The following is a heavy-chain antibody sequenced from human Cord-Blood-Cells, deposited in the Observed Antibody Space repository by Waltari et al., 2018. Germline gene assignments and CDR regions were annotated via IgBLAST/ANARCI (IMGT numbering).Heavy chain of an antibody. D-gene: IGHD1-7*01. V-gene: IGHV3-11*01. CDR2: ISSSGSTI. CDR3: ARGGELELYYYYYGMDV. Sequence: GESGGGLVKPGGSLRLSCAASGFTFSDYYMSWIRQAPGKGLEWVSYISSSGSTIYYAVSVKGRVTISRDNAKNALYLQMNSLRAEDTAVYYCARGGELELYYYYYGMDVWGQGTTVTVSS. CDR1: GFTFSDYY. J-gene: IGHJ6*02.